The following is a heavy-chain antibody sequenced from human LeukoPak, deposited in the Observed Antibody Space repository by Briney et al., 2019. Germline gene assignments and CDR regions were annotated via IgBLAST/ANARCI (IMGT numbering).Heavy chain of an antibody. V-gene: IGHV4-39*01. CDR1: GGSISTNNYY. Sequence: SETLSLTCTVSGGSISTNNYYGGWIRQPPGKGLEWIGSIYYNGNTYFNPSLKSRVTMSLDTSKTQFSLKLNSVTAADTAVYYCHLMNNYSGSYGLGYWGQGTLVTVSS. J-gene: IGHJ4*02. D-gene: IGHD1-26*01. CDR2: IYYNGNT. CDR3: HLMNNYSGSYGLGY.